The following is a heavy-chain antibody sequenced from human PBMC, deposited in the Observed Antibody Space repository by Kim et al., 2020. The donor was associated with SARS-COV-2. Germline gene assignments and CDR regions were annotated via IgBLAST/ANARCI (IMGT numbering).Heavy chain of an antibody. CDR3: ARDLLVITAAGPTTYYGMDV. V-gene: IGHV6-1*01. J-gene: IGHJ6*02. D-gene: IGHD6-13*01. Sequence: SQTLSLTCAISGDSVSSNSAAWNWIRQSPSRGLEWLGRTYYRSKWYNDYAVSVKSRITINPDTSKNQFSLQLNSVTPEDTAVYYCARDLLVITAAGPTTYYGMDVWGQGTTVTVSS. CDR1: GDSVSSNSAA. CDR2: TYYRSKWYN.